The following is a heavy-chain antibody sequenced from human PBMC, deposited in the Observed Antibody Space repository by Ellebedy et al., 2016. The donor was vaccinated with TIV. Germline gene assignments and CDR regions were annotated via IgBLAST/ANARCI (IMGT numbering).Heavy chain of an antibody. CDR1: GGSFSTYY. V-gene: IGHV4-34*01. D-gene: IGHD3-22*01. Sequence: MPSETLSLTFAVYGGSFSTYYWSRIRQPPGKGLEWIGEISHSGSTNYSPSLKSRVSISVDTSKNQFSLKLRSVTAADPAVYYCARGSHYMIAVVITSDAFDIWGQGTMVTVSS. CDR2: ISHSGST. J-gene: IGHJ3*02. CDR3: ARGSHYMIAVVITSDAFDI.